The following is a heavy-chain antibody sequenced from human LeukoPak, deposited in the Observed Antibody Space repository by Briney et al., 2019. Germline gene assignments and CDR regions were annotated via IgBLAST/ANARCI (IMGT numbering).Heavy chain of an antibody. CDR2: ITGVGDRT. J-gene: IGHJ4*02. CDR3: AKGNNDFWSGYPRLSYFDY. CDR1: GGSFSGYY. D-gene: IGHD3-3*01. V-gene: IGHV3-23*01. Sequence: ETLSLTCAVYGGSFSGYYWSWIRQPPGKGLEWVSGITGVGDRTYYADSVKGRFTISRDNSKNMLFLQINSLRAEDTAVYYCAKGNNDFWSGYPRLSYFDYWGQGTLVTVSS.